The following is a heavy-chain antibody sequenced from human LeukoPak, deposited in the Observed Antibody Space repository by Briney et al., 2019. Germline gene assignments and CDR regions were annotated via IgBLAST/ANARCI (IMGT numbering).Heavy chain of an antibody. CDR3: AGDPRRRAYCGGDCYSEFDY. V-gene: IGHV4-38-2*02. CDR1: GYSISSGYY. J-gene: IGHJ4*02. Sequence: SETLSLTCTVSGYSISSGYYWGLIRQPPGKGLEWIGSIYHSGSTYYNPSLKSRVTISVDTSKNQFSLKLSSVTAADTAVYYCAGDPRRRAYCGGDCYSEFDYWGQGTLVTVSS. D-gene: IGHD2-21*01. CDR2: IYHSGST.